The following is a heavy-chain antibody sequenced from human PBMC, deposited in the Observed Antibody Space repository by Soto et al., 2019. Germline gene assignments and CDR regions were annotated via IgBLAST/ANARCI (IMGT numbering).Heavy chain of an antibody. CDR2: ISGSGGST. D-gene: IGHD6-6*01. V-gene: IGHV3-23*01. J-gene: IGHJ4*02. CDR1: GFTFSRYA. CDR3: AKDEYSTSSSDFDS. Sequence: EVQLLESGGGLVQPGGSLRLSCAASGFTFSRYAMSWVRQAPXXXXXWVSSISGSGGSTYYADSVKGRFTISKDNSKNTLYLQTNSLRVEDTAVYYCAKDEYSTSSSDFDSWGQGTLVTVSS.